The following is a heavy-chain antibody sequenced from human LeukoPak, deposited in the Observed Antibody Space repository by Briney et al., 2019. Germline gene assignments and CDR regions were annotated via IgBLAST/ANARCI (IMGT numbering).Heavy chain of an antibody. CDR2: VYSGGNT. Sequence: PGGSLRLSCAASGFTVSSNFMSWVRQAPGKGLGWASVVYSGGNTYYADSVKGRFTISRDNSKNTLYLQMNSLRVEDTAVYFCARGGTEIYYYHYGMDVWGQGTTVTVSS. D-gene: IGHD5-12*01. J-gene: IGHJ6*02. V-gene: IGHV3-53*05. CDR1: GFTVSSNF. CDR3: ARGGTEIYYYHYGMDV.